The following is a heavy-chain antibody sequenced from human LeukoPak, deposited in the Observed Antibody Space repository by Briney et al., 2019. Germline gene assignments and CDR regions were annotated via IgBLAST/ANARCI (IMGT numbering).Heavy chain of an antibody. CDR2: ISGGGETT. Sequence: GGSLRLSCAASGFTFNNYAMNWVRQAPGKGLEWVSSISGGGETTYYADSAKGRFTISRDNSQNTLYLRMNSLRAEDTAVYYCARDYADYVGYFFFDYWGQGTLVTVSS. D-gene: IGHD4-17*01. CDR1: GFTFNNYA. V-gene: IGHV3-23*01. J-gene: IGHJ4*02. CDR3: ARDYADYVGYFFFDY.